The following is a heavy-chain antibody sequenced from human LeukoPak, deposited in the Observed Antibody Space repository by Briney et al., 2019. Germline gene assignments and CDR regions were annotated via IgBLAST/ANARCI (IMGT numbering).Heavy chain of an antibody. V-gene: IGHV3-11*04. CDR1: GFTFSDYY. Sequence: GGSLRLSCAASGFTFSDYYMSWIRQAPGKGLEWVSYISSSGSTIYYADSVKGRFTISRDNAKNSLYLQMNSLRAEDTAVYYCASGAYYYDSSGYGGDYWGQGTLVTVSS. CDR2: ISSSGSTI. J-gene: IGHJ4*02. CDR3: ASGAYYYDSSGYGGDY. D-gene: IGHD3-22*01.